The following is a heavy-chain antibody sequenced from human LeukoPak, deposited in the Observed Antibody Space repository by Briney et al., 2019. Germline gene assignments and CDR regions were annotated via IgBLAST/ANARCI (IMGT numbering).Heavy chain of an antibody. CDR1: GGSFSGYY. CDR2: INHSGST. Sequence: SETLSLTCAVYGGSFSGYYWSWIRQPPGKGLEWIGEINHSGSTNYNPSLKSRVTMSVDTSKNQFSLKLSSVTAADTAVYYCASFKGGSGSYYFDYWGQGTLVTVSS. J-gene: IGHJ4*02. V-gene: IGHV4-34*01. CDR3: ASFKGGSGSYYFDY. D-gene: IGHD3-10*01.